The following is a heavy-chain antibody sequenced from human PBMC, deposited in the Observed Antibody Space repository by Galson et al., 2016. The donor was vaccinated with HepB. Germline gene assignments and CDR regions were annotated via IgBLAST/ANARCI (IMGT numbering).Heavy chain of an antibody. J-gene: IGHJ4*02. CDR3: AKDWGVATTTHFDY. V-gene: IGHV3-23*01. D-gene: IGHD5-12*01. CDR2: LSGSDGST. CDR1: GFISSSYA. Sequence: SLRLSCAASGFISSSYAMSWVRQAPGKGLEWVSGLSGSDGSTYYADSVKGRFTTSRDNSKNTLYLQMNSLRAEDTAVYYCAKDWGVATTTHFDYWGQGILVIVSS.